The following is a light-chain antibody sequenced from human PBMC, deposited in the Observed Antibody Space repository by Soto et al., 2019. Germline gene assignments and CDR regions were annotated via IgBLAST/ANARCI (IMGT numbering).Light chain of an antibody. Sequence: QSALTQPASVSGSPGQSITVSCTGTNIDVGRYNLISWYQQHPGKAPKLMIYEANKRPSGVSNRFSGSKSGNTASLTISGLQAEDEAEYFCCTYASTSTSLVFGTGTKLTVL. J-gene: IGLJ1*01. CDR1: NIDVGRYNL. CDR3: CTYASTSTSLV. CDR2: EAN. V-gene: IGLV2-23*01.